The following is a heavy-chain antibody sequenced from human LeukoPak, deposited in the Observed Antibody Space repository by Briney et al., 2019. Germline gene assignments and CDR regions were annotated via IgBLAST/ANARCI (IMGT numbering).Heavy chain of an antibody. V-gene: IGHV3-23*01. CDR3: AKDTKYNWNYVNY. CDR1: GFTFSDYV. CDR2: ITASGDRT. D-gene: IGHD1-20*01. J-gene: IGHJ4*02. Sequence: GESLRLSCAASGFTFSDYVMIWVRQAPGKGLEWVSGITASGDRTFYGDSVRGRFTMSRDNSKNTLYLQMNSLRAEDTAVYYCAKDTKYNWNYVNYWGQGTLVTVSS.